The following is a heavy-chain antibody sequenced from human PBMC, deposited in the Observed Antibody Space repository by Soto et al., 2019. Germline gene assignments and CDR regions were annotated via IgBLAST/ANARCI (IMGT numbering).Heavy chain of an antibody. CDR3: ARVENYFDSSGYYPRHAFDI. Sequence: PGESLKISCKGSGHSFTTYWINWVRQMPGKGLEWIGRIDPSDSYTKYSPSFQGHVTFTIDKSISAAYLQWNSLKASDTAMYYCARVENYFDSSGYYPRHAFDIWGQGTMVTVSS. D-gene: IGHD3-22*01. CDR2: IDPSDSYT. CDR1: GHSFTTYW. J-gene: IGHJ3*02. V-gene: IGHV5-10-1*01.